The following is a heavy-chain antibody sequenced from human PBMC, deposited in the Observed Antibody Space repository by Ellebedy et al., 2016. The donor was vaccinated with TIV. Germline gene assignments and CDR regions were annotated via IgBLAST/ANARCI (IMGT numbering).Heavy chain of an antibody. D-gene: IGHD6-13*01. V-gene: IGHV5-51*01. CDR3: ARARYSSSWPDAFNI. J-gene: IGHJ3*02. CDR1: GYGFTSYW. CDR2: IYPGYSDT. Sequence: GGSLRLSCKGSGYGFTSYWIGWVRQMPGKGLEWIAIIYPGYSDTRYSPSFQGQVTISADKSISTAYLHWNSLKASDTAMYYCARARYSSSWPDAFNIWGQGTVVTVSS.